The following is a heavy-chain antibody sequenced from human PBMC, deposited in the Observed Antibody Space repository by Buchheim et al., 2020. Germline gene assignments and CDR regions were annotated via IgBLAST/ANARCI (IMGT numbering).Heavy chain of an antibody. Sequence: EVQLVESGGGLVQPGGSLRLSCAASGFTFSSYEMNWVRQAPGKGLEWVSYISSSGSTIYYADSVKGRFTISRDNAKNSLYLQMNSLRAEDTAVYYCARERGEYCTNGVCPPFYYYYSMDVWGQGTT. J-gene: IGHJ6*02. V-gene: IGHV3-48*03. CDR2: ISSSGSTI. CDR1: GFTFSSYE. CDR3: ARERGEYCTNGVCPPFYYYYSMDV. D-gene: IGHD2-8*01.